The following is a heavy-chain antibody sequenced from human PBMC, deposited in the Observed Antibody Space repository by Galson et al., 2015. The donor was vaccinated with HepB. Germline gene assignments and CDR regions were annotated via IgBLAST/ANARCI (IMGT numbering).Heavy chain of an antibody. CDR1: GYTFTSYA. CDR3: ARVYDFWSGYYAAGFDP. V-gene: IGHV1-3*01. D-gene: IGHD3-3*01. Sequence: SVKVSCKASGYTFTSYAMHWVRQAPGQRLEWMGWINAGNGNTKYSQKFQGRVTITRDTSASTAYMELRNLRSDDTAVYYCARVYDFWSGYYAAGFDPWGQGTLVTVSS. CDR2: INAGNGNT. J-gene: IGHJ5*02.